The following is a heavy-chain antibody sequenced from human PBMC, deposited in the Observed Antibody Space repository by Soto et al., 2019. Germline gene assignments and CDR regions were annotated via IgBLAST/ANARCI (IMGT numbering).Heavy chain of an antibody. J-gene: IGHJ4*02. CDR1: GGSLRGYS. CDR3: ARDKITGLFDY. Sequence: SETLSLTCTVSGGSLRGYSWSWIRQPPGKGLEWIAYIYYSGSTSYNPSLKSRVSISLDTSKNQFSLKLSSVTAADTAVYYCARDKITGLFDYWGQGTLVTVSS. CDR2: IYYSGST. D-gene: IGHD2-8*02. V-gene: IGHV4-59*01.